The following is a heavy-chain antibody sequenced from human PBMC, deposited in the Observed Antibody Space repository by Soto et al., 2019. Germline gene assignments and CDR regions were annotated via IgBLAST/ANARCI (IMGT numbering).Heavy chain of an antibody. CDR3: ARKQAGNYWYFDP. CDR2: IYYSGRT. CDR1: GYSISNNNW. J-gene: IGHJ2*01. V-gene: IGHV4-28*01. Sequence: QVQLQESGPGLVKPSDTLSITCVVSGYSISNNNWWGWIRQPPGKGLEWIGYIYYSGRTYYNPSLESRVTMSVDPSKNQFSLTLTSVTAVDTAMYYCARKQAGNYWYFDPWGRGTLVTVSS.